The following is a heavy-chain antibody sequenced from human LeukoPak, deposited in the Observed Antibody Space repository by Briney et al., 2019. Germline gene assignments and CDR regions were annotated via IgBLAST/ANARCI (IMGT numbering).Heavy chain of an antibody. CDR2: IYYSGST. V-gene: IGHV4-59*01. Sequence: SETLSLTCTVSGGSINSYYWSWIRQPPGRGLEWIGDIYYSGSTIYNPSLKSRVTISVDTCKNQFSLNLRSVTAADTAVYYCARIDYATFDCWGPGTLVTVSS. D-gene: IGHD3-16*01. CDR3: ARIDYATFDC. J-gene: IGHJ4*02. CDR1: GGSINSYY.